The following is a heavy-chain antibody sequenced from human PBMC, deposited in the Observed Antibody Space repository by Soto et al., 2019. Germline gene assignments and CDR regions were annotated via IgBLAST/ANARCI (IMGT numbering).Heavy chain of an antibody. V-gene: IGHV3-23*04. D-gene: IGHD2-15*01. Sequence: EVQLVDSGGGLVQPGESLRLSCAGSGFTFSAYAMSWVRQAPGKGLEWVSSISASAITTYNTDSVRGRFTISGDNSRNTVYLQMNSLRAEDTAVYFCAKPPGFNNVVPAYFDYWGGGTRVTVSS. CDR2: ISASAITT. J-gene: IGHJ4*02. CDR1: GFTFSAYA. CDR3: AKPPGFNNVVPAYFDY.